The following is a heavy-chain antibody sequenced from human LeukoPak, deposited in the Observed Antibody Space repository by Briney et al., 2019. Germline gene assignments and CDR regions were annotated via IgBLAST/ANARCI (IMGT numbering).Heavy chain of an antibody. D-gene: IGHD2-15*01. J-gene: IGHJ5*02. CDR3: ARDGGYCSGGSCYPTNWFDP. CDR1: GFTFSSYW. V-gene: IGHV3-74*01. Sequence: GGSLRLSCAASGFTFSSYWMHWVRQAPGKGLVWVSHITGDGGDTSYADSVKGRFTISRDNAKNSLYLQMNSLRAEDTAVYYCARDGGYCSGGSCYPTNWFDPWGQGTLVTVSS. CDR2: ITGDGGDT.